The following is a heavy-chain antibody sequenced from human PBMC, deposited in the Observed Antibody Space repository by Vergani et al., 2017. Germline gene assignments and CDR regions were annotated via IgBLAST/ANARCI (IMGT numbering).Heavy chain of an antibody. Sequence: EVQLLESGGGSVQPGGSLRLSCAASGFTFTDYGMTWVRQAPGRGLEWVSTIAAGGGATFYAGSVKGRFTISRDNSKNILYLQLRTLRVDDSAIYYCVRKWLTSGGVDYWGQGTLVTDSS. J-gene: IGHJ4*02. D-gene: IGHD5-12*01. CDR1: GFTFTDYG. CDR2: IAAGGGAT. CDR3: VRKWLTSGGVDY. V-gene: IGHV3-23*01.